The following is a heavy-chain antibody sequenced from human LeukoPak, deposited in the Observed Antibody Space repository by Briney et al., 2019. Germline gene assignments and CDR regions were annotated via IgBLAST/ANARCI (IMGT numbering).Heavy chain of an antibody. CDR3: ARGRSIDY. V-gene: IGHV3-48*02. J-gene: IGHJ4*02. CDR1: GFTFSSYA. D-gene: IGHD1-26*01. Sequence: GGSLRLSCAASGFTFSSYAMNWVRQAPGKGLEWVSYVGVGSNTIYYVDSVKGRFTISRDNARNSLYLQMNSLRDEDTAVYYCARGRSIDYWGQGTQVTASS. CDR2: VGVGSNTI.